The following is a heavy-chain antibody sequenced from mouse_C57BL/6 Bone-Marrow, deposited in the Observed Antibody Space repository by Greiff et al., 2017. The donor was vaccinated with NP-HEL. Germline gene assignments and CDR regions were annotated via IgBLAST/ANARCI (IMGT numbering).Heavy chain of an antibody. CDR2: INPNNGGT. CDR1: GYTFTDYY. J-gene: IGHJ2*01. CDR3: ARSLTVVHFDY. Sequence: EVQLQQSGPELVKPGASVKISCKASGYTFTDYYMNWVKQSHGKSLEWIGDINPNNGGTSYNQKFKGKATLTVDKSSSTAYMEHRSLTSEDSAVYYCARSLTVVHFDYWGQGTTLTVSS. V-gene: IGHV1-26*01. D-gene: IGHD1-1*01.